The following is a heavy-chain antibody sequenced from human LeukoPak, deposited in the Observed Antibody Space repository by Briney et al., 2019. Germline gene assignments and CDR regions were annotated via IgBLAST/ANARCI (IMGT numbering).Heavy chain of an antibody. V-gene: IGHV4-59*01. CDR2: IYYSGST. CDR3: VRGYIVFDY. J-gene: IGHJ4*02. Sequence: SETLSLTCTVSGGSISSYYWSWIRQPPGKGLEWIGYIYYSGSTNYNPSLKSRATISVDTSKNQFSLKLSSVTAADTAVYYCVRGYIVFDYWGQGTLVTVSS. CDR1: GGSISSYY. D-gene: IGHD1-1*01.